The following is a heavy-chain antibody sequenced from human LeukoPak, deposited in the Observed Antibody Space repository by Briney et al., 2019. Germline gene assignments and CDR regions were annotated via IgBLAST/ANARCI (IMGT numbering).Heavy chain of an antibody. J-gene: IGHJ4*02. V-gene: IGHV1-18*01. D-gene: IGHD3-16*02. CDR2: ISTYNGNT. Sequence: ASVKVSCKASGYTFTNYAISWVRQAPGRGLEWMGWISTYNGNTNYPQKFQGRVTMTTDTSTSTAYMDLKSLRSDDAAVYYCARDPFGGVVARTALDYWGQGTLVTVSS. CDR1: GYTFTNYA. CDR3: ARDPFGGVVARTALDY.